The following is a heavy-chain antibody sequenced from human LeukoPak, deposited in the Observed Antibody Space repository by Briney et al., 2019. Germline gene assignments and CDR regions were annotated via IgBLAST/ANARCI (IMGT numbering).Heavy chain of an antibody. V-gene: IGHV4-34*01. CDR1: GGSISGYY. Sequence: SETLSLTCTVSGGSISGYYWSWIRQLPGKGLEWIGEINHSGSTNYNPSLKSRVTISVDTSKNQFSLKLSSVTAADTAVYYCARTSYGMDVWGQGTTVTVSS. J-gene: IGHJ6*02. CDR3: ARTSYGMDV. CDR2: INHSGST.